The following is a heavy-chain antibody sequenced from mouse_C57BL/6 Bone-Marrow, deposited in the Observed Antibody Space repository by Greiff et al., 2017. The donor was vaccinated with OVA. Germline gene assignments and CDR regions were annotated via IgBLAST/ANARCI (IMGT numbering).Heavy chain of an antibody. CDR1: GFTFSSYA. Sequence: EVQLQESGEGLVKPGGSLKLSCAASGFTFSSYAMSWVRQTPEKRLEWVAYISSGGDYIYYADTVKGRFTISRDNARNTLYLQMSSLKSEDTAMYYCTRDLACEGTYWYFDVWGTGTTVTVSS. J-gene: IGHJ1*03. CDR2: ISSGGDYI. D-gene: IGHD3-3*01. CDR3: TRDLACEGTYWYFDV. V-gene: IGHV5-9-1*02.